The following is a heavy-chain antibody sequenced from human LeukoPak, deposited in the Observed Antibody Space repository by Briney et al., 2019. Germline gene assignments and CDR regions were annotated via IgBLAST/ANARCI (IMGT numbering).Heavy chain of an antibody. D-gene: IGHD1/OR15-1a*01. V-gene: IGHV4-39*07. CDR2: HSHSGSA. Sequence: SETLSLTCTVSGASINSDTYYWGWIRQPPGKGLEWIGTHSHSGSAYYNPSLRSRITMSLDTSENQLSLNLYSVTAADTAIYYCARYQTGTMFAVWGQGTLVTVSS. CDR1: GASINSDTYY. J-gene: IGHJ4*02. CDR3: ARYQTGTMFAV.